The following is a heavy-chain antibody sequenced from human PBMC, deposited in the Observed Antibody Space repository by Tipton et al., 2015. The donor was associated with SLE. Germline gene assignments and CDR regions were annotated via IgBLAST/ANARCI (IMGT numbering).Heavy chain of an antibody. J-gene: IGHJ2*01. Sequence: QLVQSGAEVKKPGSSVKVSCKASRDSFRSSAFAWVRQAPGQGLEWMGGIIPVYGTIIYAQKFQGRVALTTDESTSTVFMELSSLRSDDTAVFYCASLTAENWALDRSRGVYWYFDLWGRGTLVTVSS. CDR1: RDSFRSSA. V-gene: IGHV1-69*05. CDR2: IIPVYGTI. CDR3: ASLTAENWALDRSRGVYWYFDL. D-gene: IGHD3-10*01.